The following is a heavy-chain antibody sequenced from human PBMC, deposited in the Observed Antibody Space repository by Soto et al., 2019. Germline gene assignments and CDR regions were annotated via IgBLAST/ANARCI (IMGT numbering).Heavy chain of an antibody. CDR1: GGTFSSYT. CDR3: ARAPRPYYDILPGPDY. CDR2: IIPILGIA. D-gene: IGHD3-9*01. Sequence: QVQLVQSGAEVKKPGSSVKVSCKASGGTFSSYTISWVRQAPGQGLEWMGRIIPILGIANYAQKFQGRVTITADKSASTAYMELSSLRSEDTAVYYCARAPRPYYDILPGPDYWGQGTLVTVSS. J-gene: IGHJ4*02. V-gene: IGHV1-69*02.